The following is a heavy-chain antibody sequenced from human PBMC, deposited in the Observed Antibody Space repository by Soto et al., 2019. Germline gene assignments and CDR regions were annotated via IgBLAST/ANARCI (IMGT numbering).Heavy chain of an antibody. J-gene: IGHJ3*02. Sequence: ELHLLESGGGMVQPGGSLRLSCVAYEFTFSSYAMSWVRQPPGKGLEWVSAISGSGKSTYYADSVKGRFAVSRDNSKNTLYLQMNSLRDDDTAVYYCAKVPTGEMGTVFQAFDIWGQGTMVTVSS. CDR2: ISGSGKST. CDR3: AKVPTGEMGTVFQAFDI. CDR1: EFTFSSYA. D-gene: IGHD1-1*01. V-gene: IGHV3-23*01.